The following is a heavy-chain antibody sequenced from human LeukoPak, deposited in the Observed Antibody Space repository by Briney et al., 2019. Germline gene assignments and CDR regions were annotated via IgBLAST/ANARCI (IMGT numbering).Heavy chain of an antibody. Sequence: ASVEVSCKASGYTFTDYYMHWVRQASGQGLEWMGWINPNSGGTNYAQKFQGRVTMTRDTSISTAYMELSRLRSDDTAVYYCARASYYYDSSGYPGYYFDYWGQGTLVTVSS. CDR2: INPNSGGT. J-gene: IGHJ4*02. D-gene: IGHD3-22*01. CDR3: ARASYYYDSSGYPGYYFDY. CDR1: GYTFTDYY. V-gene: IGHV1-2*02.